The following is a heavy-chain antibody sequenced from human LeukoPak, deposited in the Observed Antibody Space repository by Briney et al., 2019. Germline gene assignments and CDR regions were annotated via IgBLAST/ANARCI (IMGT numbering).Heavy chain of an antibody. V-gene: IGHV3-11*04. D-gene: IGHD3-22*01. CDR3: AKVRWLGDYGMDV. CDR1: GFTFSDYY. J-gene: IGHJ6*02. CDR2: ISSSGSTI. Sequence: GGSLRLSCAASGFTFSDYYMSWIRQAPGKGLEWVSYISSSGSTIYYADSVKGRFTISRDNAKNSLYLQMSSLRAEDTAVYYCAKVRWLGDYGMDVWGQGTTVTVSS.